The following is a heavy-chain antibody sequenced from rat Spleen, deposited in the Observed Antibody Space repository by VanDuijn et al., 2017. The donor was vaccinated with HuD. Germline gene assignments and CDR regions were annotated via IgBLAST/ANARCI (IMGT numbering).Heavy chain of an antibody. Sequence: QVQLKESGPGLVQPSQTLSLTCTVSGFSLTSHNVHWVRQPTGKGLEWMGVIWTGGNTDYNSALKSRLSISRDTSKSQVFLKMNSLQTEDTGTYYCARHLGEASGVTDVWGQGASVTVSS. D-gene: IGHD4-3*01. CDR3: ARHLGEASGVTDV. V-gene: IGHV2-30*01. CDR2: IWTGGNT. J-gene: IGHJ4*01. CDR1: GFSLTSHN.